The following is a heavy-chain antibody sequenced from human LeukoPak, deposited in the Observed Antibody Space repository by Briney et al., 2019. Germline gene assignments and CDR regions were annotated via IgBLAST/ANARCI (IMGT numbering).Heavy chain of an antibody. J-gene: IGHJ6*04. CDR2: IIPMVGTA. Sequence: ASVKVSCKASGGTFSSYAISWVRQAPGQGLEWMGGIIPMVGTANYAQKFQGRVTITADESTSTAYMELSSLRSEDTAVYYCAAYCSGGSCYSNYYYGMDLWGKGTTVTVSS. D-gene: IGHD2-15*01. CDR3: AAYCSGGSCYSNYYYGMDL. CDR1: GGTFSSYA. V-gene: IGHV1-69*13.